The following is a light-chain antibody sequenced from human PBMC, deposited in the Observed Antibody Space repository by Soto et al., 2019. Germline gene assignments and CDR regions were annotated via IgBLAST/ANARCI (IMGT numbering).Light chain of an antibody. V-gene: IGLV2-8*01. CDR1: SSDVGGYNY. CDR2: EVS. Sequence: QSALTQPPSASGSPGQSVTISCTGTSSDVGGYNYVSWYQQHPGKAPKLMIYEVSKRPSGVPDRFSGSKSGNTASLTVSGLQGEDEADYCCSSYAGSNNVVFGGGTKLTVL. J-gene: IGLJ2*01. CDR3: SSYAGSNNVV.